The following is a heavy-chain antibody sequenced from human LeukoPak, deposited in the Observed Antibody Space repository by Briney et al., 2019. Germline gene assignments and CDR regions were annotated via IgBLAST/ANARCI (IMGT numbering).Heavy chain of an antibody. Sequence: PGRSLRLSCAASGFTFSSYAMHWVRQAPGKGLEWVAVISYDGSNKYYADSVKGRFTISRDNSKNTLYLQMNSLRAEDTAVYYCARVPYCSSTSCYQVGGAFDIWGQGTMVTVSS. D-gene: IGHD2-2*01. V-gene: IGHV3-30-3*01. CDR1: GFTFSSYA. J-gene: IGHJ3*02. CDR3: ARVPYCSSTSCYQVGGAFDI. CDR2: ISYDGSNK.